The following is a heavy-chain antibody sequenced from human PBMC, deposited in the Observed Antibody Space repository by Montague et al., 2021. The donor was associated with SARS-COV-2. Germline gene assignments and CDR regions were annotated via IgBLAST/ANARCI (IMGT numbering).Heavy chain of an antibody. J-gene: IGHJ3*02. CDR1: GFIFSNFA. D-gene: IGHD2-15*01. CDR2: IKSKTDGGTT. CDR3: TTLTVVVVAATYKTSGEPDQENAFDI. V-gene: IGHV3-15*01. Sequence: SLRLSCAASGFIFSNFAFHWVRQAPGKGLEWVGRIKSKTDGGTTDYAAPVKGRFTISRYDSKNTLYLQMNSLKTEDTAVYYCTTLTVVVVAATYKTSGEPDQENAFDIWGQGTMVTVSS.